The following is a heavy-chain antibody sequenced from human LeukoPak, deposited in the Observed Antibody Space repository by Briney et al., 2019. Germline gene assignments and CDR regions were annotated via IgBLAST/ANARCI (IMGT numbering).Heavy chain of an antibody. Sequence: ASVKVSCKASGYTFTSYDINWVRQATGQGLEWMGWMNPNSGNTGYAQKFQGRVTMTRNTSISTAYMELSSLRSEDTAVYYCARGKGETYYDFWSGRSRGVDIWGQATMVTVSS. D-gene: IGHD3-3*01. V-gene: IGHV1-8*01. CDR1: GYTFTSYD. CDR3: ARGKGETYYDFWSGRSRGVDI. J-gene: IGHJ3*02. CDR2: MNPNSGNT.